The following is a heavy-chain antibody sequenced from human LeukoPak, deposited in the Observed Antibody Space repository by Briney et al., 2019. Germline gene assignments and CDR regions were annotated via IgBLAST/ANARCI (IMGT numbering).Heavy chain of an antibody. D-gene: IGHD3-10*01. V-gene: IGHV3-53*01. CDR1: GFTVSSNY. CDR2: IYSGGST. J-gene: IGHJ4*02. CDR3: ARDESFYGSGRYY. Sequence: GGSLRLSCAASGFTVSSNYMSWVRQAPGKGLERVSVIYSGGSTYYADSVKGRFTISRDNSKNTLYLQMNSLGAEDTAVYYCARDESFYGSGRYYWGQGTLVTVSS.